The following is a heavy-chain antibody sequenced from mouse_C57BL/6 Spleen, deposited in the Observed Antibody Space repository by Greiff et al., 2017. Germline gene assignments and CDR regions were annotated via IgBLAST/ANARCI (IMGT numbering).Heavy chain of an antibody. CDR2: IHPNSGST. Sequence: QVQLQQPGAELVKPGASVKLSCKASGYTFTSYWMHWVKQRPGQGLEWIGRIHPNSGSTNYNEKFKSKATLTVDKSSSTAYMQLSSLTSEDSAVYYCARASNYGTWCAYWGQGTLVTVSA. CDR3: ARASNYGTWCAY. D-gene: IGHD2-5*01. J-gene: IGHJ3*01. V-gene: IGHV1-64*01. CDR1: GYTFTSYW.